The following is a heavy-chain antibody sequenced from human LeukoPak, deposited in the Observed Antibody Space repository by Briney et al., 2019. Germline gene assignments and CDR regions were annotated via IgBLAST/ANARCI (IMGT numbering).Heavy chain of an antibody. D-gene: IGHD3-3*01. Sequence: SETLSLTCTVSGGSISSYYWSWIRQPAGEGLEWIGRIYTSGSTNYNPSLKSRVTMSVDTSKNQFSLKLSSVTAADTAVYYCARELPPAYYDFWSGYYPFDYWGQGTLVTVSS. CDR2: IYTSGST. J-gene: IGHJ4*02. V-gene: IGHV4-4*07. CDR3: ARELPPAYYDFWSGYYPFDY. CDR1: GGSISSYY.